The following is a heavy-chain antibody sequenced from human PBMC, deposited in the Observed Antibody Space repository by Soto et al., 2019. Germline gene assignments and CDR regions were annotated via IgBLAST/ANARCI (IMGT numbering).Heavy chain of an antibody. CDR3: ASHRGNFDY. CDR1: GGSVSSGSYY. CDR2: IYYSGST. J-gene: IGHJ4*02. V-gene: IGHV4-61*01. D-gene: IGHD3-10*01. Sequence: SETLSLTCTVSGGSVSSGSYYWSWIRQPPGKGLEWIGYIYYSGSTNYNPSLKSRVTISVDTSKNQFSLKLSSVTAADTAVYYCASHRGNFDYWGQGTLVTVSS.